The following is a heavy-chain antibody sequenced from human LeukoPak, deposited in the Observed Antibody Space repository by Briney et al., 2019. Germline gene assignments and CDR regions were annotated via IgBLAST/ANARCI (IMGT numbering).Heavy chain of an antibody. CDR3: ARDQGAFYSRSWFDY. V-gene: IGHV1-46*01. CDR1: GYTFTSYY. CDR2: INLIGGST. D-gene: IGHD6-13*01. Sequence: ASVKVSFKASGYTFTSYYMHWVRQAPGQGLEWMGIINLIGGSTRYAQKFQGRVTMTRDTSTSTVYMELSSLRSEDTAVYYCARDQGAFYSRSWFDYWGQGTLVTVSS. J-gene: IGHJ5*01.